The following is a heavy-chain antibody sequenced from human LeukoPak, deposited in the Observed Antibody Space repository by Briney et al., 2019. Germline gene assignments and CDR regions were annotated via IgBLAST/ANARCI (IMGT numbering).Heavy chain of an antibody. Sequence: GGSLRLSCAASGFTFSTYWMHWVRQAPGKGLVWVSRIKSDGSTNYADSVKGRFTISRANSKYTLYLQMNSLRAEDTATYYCAKELAECGGDCYSLLDYWGQGTLVTVSS. CDR1: GFTFSTYW. CDR2: IKSDGST. V-gene: IGHV3-74*01. J-gene: IGHJ4*02. CDR3: AKELAECGGDCYSLLDY. D-gene: IGHD2-21*02.